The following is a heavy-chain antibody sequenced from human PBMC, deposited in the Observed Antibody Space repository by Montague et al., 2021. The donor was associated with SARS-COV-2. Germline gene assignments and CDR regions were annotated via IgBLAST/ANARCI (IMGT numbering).Heavy chain of an antibody. J-gene: IGHJ3*02. CDR2: IDNSGST. CDR1: GGSIGADY. V-gene: IGHV4-59*01. CDR3: SRHGGNDAFDI. Sequence: SETLSLTCTASGGSIGADYWIWIRQPPGKGLEWIGYIDNSGSTNHNPSLESRVTTSVDTSKNKFSLKLNSVTAADTAVYYCSRHGGNDAFDIWGRGTMVTVSS. D-gene: IGHD4-23*01.